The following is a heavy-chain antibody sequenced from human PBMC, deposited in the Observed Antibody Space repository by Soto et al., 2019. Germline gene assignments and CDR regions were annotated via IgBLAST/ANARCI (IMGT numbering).Heavy chain of an antibody. CDR2: IYYSGST. V-gene: IGHV4-59*01. Sequence: SETLSLTCTVSGGSISSYYWSWIRQPPGKGLEWIGYIYYSGSTNYNPSLKSRVTISVDTSKNQFSLKLSSVTAAGTAVYYCARAGPFYGSGSYYANNWFDPWGQGTLVTVSS. J-gene: IGHJ5*02. D-gene: IGHD3-10*01. CDR1: GGSISSYY. CDR3: ARAGPFYGSGSYYANNWFDP.